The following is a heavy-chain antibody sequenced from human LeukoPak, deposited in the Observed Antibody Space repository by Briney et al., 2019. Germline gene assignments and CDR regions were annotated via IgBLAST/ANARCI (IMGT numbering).Heavy chain of an antibody. Sequence: SETLSLTCAVYGGSFSGYYWSWIRQPPGKGLEWIGEINHSGSTNYNPSLKSRVTISVDTSKNQFSLKLSSVTAADTAVYYCARWVYGYYALLRFDPWGQGTLVTVSS. V-gene: IGHV4-34*01. CDR3: ARWVYGYYALLRFDP. J-gene: IGHJ5*02. D-gene: IGHD4-17*01. CDR2: INHSGST. CDR1: GGSFSGYY.